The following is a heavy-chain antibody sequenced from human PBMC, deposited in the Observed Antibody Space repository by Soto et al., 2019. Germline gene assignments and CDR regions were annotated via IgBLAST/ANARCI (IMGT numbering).Heavy chain of an antibody. Sequence: EVQLVESGGGLVQPGRSLRLSCAASGFTFDDYAMHWVRQAPGKGLEWVSGISWNSGSIGYADSVKGRFTISRDNAKNSLYLQMNSLRAEDTALYYCALNLDYDILTGYYIRWGQGTLVTVSS. CDR2: ISWNSGSI. J-gene: IGHJ4*02. D-gene: IGHD3-9*01. CDR1: GFTFDDYA. V-gene: IGHV3-9*01. CDR3: ALNLDYDILTGYYIR.